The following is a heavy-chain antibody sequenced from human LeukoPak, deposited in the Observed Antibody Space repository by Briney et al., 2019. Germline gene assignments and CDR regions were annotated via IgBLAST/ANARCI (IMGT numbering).Heavy chain of an antibody. CDR2: LSYGGRP. Sequence: SETLSLTCTVTGGSISSSNYYWGWVRQPPGKGLEWIGSLSYGGRPYHNPSLKSRLTISVDPSKNQFSLKLSEVGGDGTAVYYCARHRDGYFTNFDNWGQGTLVTVSS. CDR1: GGSISSSNYY. CDR3: ARHRDGYFTNFDN. D-gene: IGHD3-22*01. J-gene: IGHJ4*02. V-gene: IGHV4-39*01.